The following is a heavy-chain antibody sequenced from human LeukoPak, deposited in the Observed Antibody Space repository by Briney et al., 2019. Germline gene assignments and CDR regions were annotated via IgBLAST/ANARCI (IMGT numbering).Heavy chain of an antibody. Sequence: GGSLRLSCAASGFAFSSYAMSWVRQAPGKGLEWVSVIYSGGSTYYADSVKGRFTISRDNSKNTLYLQMNSLRAEDTAVYYCARDKVAGNLDYWGQGTLVTVSS. V-gene: IGHV3-66*01. D-gene: IGHD6-19*01. J-gene: IGHJ4*02. CDR3: ARDKVAGNLDY. CDR2: IYSGGST. CDR1: GFAFSSYA.